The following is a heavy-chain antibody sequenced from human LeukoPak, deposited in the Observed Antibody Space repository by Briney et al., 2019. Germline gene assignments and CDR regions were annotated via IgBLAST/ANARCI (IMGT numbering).Heavy chain of an antibody. CDR2: ISGSGGST. CDR3: AKAPWGRYYDSRGSLHFDY. Sequence: GGSLRLSCAASGFTFSSYAMSWVRQAPGKGLEWVSAISGSGGSTYYADSVKGRFTISRDNSKNTLYLQMNSLRAEDTAVYYCAKAPWGRYYDSRGSLHFDYWGQGTLVTVSS. CDR1: GFTFSSYA. V-gene: IGHV3-23*01. J-gene: IGHJ4*02. D-gene: IGHD3-22*01.